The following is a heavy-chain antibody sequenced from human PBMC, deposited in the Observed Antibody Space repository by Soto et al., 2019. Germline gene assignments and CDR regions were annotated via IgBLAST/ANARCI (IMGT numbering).Heavy chain of an antibody. CDR2: ISGSGGST. CDR1: GFTFSSYA. D-gene: IGHD3-10*01. Sequence: EVQLLESGGGLVQPGGSLRLSCAASGFTFSSYAMSWVRQAPGKGLEWVSAISGSGGSTYYADSVKGRFTISRDNSKNTLYLQMNSLRAEDTAVYYCAKVGWFGELLFPYYFDYWGQGTLVTVSS. V-gene: IGHV3-23*01. CDR3: AKVGWFGELLFPYYFDY. J-gene: IGHJ4*02.